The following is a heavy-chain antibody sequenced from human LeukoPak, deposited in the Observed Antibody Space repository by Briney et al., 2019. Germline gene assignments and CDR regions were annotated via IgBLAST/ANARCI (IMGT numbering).Heavy chain of an antibody. V-gene: IGHV3-11*01. J-gene: IGHJ4*02. CDR2: ISSSGSTI. CDR3: ARDCDFWSGRSQIFDY. D-gene: IGHD3-3*01. Sequence: GGSLRLSCAASGFTFSDYYMSWIRQAPGKGLEWVSYISSSGSTIYYADSVKGRFTISRDNAKNSLYLQMNSLRAEDTAVYYCARDCDFWSGRSQIFDYWGQGTLVTVSS. CDR1: GFTFSDYY.